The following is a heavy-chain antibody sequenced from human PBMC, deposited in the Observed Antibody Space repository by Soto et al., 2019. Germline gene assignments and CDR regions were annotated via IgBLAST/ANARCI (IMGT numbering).Heavy chain of an antibody. CDR3: ASVQLERLYYYYYMDV. V-gene: IGHV4-59*01. J-gene: IGHJ6*03. D-gene: IGHD1-1*01. Sequence: SETLSLTCTVSGGSISSYYWSWIRQPPGKGLEWIGYIYYSGSTNYNPSLKSRVTISVDTSKNQFSLKLSSVTAADTAVYYCASVQLERLYYYYYMDVWGKGTTVTVSS. CDR2: IYYSGST. CDR1: GGSISSYY.